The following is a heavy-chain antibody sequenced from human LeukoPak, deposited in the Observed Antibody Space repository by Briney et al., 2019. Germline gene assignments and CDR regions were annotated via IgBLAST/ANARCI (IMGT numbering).Heavy chain of an antibody. CDR1: GGSISSGSYY. J-gene: IGHJ4*02. V-gene: IGHV4-61*02. CDR3: ARGSLAGYFDWLPHY. Sequence: SETLSLTCTISGGSISSGSYYWSWIRQPAGKGPEWIGRIYTSGSTNYNPSLKSRVTISVDTSKNQFSLKLSSVTAADTAVYYCARGSLAGYFDWLPHYWGQGTLVTVSS. D-gene: IGHD3-9*01. CDR2: IYTSGST.